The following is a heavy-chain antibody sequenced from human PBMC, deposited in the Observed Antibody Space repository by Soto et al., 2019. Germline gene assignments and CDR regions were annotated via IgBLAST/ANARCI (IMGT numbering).Heavy chain of an antibody. CDR3: ARHGSGSYYNNWFDP. V-gene: IGHV4-39*01. CDR1: GDSISSSSYY. J-gene: IGHJ5*02. Sequence: PSETLSLTCTVSGDSISSSSYYWGWIRQPPGKGLEWTGSIYYSGSTYYNPSLKSRVTISVDTSKNQNSLKLSSVTAADTAVYYCARHGSGSYYNNWFDPWSQGTLVT. D-gene: IGHD3-10*01. CDR2: IYYSGST.